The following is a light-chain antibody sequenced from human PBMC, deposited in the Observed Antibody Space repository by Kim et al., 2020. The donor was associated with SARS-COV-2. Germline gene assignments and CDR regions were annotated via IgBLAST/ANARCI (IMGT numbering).Light chain of an antibody. Sequence: SVGDRVTITCRAIQSISSWLAWYQQKPGKAPKLLIYKASSLESGVPSRFSGSGSGTEFTLTISSLQPDDFATYYCQQYNSYSPLTFGGGTKVDIK. CDR2: KAS. V-gene: IGKV1-5*03. CDR1: QSISSW. J-gene: IGKJ4*01. CDR3: QQYNSYSPLT.